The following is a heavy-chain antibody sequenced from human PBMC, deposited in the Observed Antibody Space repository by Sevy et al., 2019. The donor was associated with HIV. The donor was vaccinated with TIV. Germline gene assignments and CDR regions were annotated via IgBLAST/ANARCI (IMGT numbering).Heavy chain of an antibody. CDR3: DSDGHVVSSTPPQIKYGMEV. V-gene: IGHV4-4*07. Sequence: SETLSLTCTVSGGSISSYYWSWIRQPAGKGLEWIGRIYTSGSTTYNPSHKSRVTMSVDTSKNQLSLKLSSVTAADTTVYYCDSDGHVVSSTPPQIKYGMEVWGQGSTVTVSS. CDR1: GGSISSYY. J-gene: IGHJ6*02. CDR2: IYTSGST. D-gene: IGHD3-16*02.